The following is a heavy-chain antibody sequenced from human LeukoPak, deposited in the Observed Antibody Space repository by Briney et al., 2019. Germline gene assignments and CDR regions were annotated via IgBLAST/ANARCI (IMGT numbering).Heavy chain of an antibody. Sequence: PSETLSLTCTVSGGSISSYSWSWIRQPPGKGLEWIGYIYYSGSTNYNPSLKSRVTISVDTSKNQFSLKLSSVTAADTAVYYCARVYYSNSYDYWYFDLWGRGTLVTVSS. J-gene: IGHJ2*01. D-gene: IGHD6-13*01. CDR3: ARVYYSNSYDYWYFDL. CDR1: GGSISSYS. CDR2: IYYSGST. V-gene: IGHV4-59*01.